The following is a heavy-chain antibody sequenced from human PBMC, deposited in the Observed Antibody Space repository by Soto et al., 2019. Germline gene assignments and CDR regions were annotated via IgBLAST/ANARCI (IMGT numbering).Heavy chain of an antibody. CDR3: AKFASGVIVDGMDV. D-gene: IGHD3-16*02. CDR2: ISGGGSRT. J-gene: IGHJ6*02. Sequence: GGSLRLSCAASGFTFISYAMTWVRQAPGKGLEWVSAISGGGSRTFYADSVRGRFTISRDNSKNTLYLQMDSLRAEDTAVYFCAKFASGVIVDGMDVWGQGTTVTVSS. CDR1: GFTFISYA. V-gene: IGHV3-23*01.